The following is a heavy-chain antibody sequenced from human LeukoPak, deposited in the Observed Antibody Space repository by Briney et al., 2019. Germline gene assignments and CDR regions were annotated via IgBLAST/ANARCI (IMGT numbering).Heavy chain of an antibody. CDR3: ARQGYSSSWSD. J-gene: IGHJ4*02. V-gene: IGHV5-51*01. D-gene: IGHD6-13*01. CDR1: GYSFSTYW. Sequence: GESRKISCEGSGYSFSTYWVAWVRQMPGKGLEWMGIIYPCDSDTKYSPSFQGQVTISADKSISTAYLQWSSLKASDTAIYYCARQGYSSSWSDWGQGTLVTVSS. CDR2: IYPCDSDT.